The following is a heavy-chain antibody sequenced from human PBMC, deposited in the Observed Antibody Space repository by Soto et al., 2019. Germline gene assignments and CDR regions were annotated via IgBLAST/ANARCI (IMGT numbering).Heavy chain of an antibody. D-gene: IGHD6-13*01. Sequence: ASGKVSCKVSGYTLTELSMHWVRQAPGKGLEWMGGFDPEDGETIYAQKFQGRVTMTEDTSTDTAYMELSSLRSEDTAVYYCATEGIAAAGNLWFDPWGQGTLVTVSS. J-gene: IGHJ5*02. CDR2: FDPEDGET. V-gene: IGHV1-24*01. CDR1: GYTLTELS. CDR3: ATEGIAAAGNLWFDP.